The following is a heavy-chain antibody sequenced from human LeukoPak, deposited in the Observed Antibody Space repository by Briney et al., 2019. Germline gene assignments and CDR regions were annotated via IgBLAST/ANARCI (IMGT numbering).Heavy chain of an antibody. J-gene: IGHJ6*03. CDR1: GYTFTSYG. Sequence: ASVKVSWKASGYTFTSYGISWVRQAPGQGLEWMGWISAYNGNTNYAQKLQGRVTMTTDTSTSTAYMELRSLRSDDTAVYYCARGTTDLGYCSSTSCYGGYYYMDVWGKGTTVTVSS. V-gene: IGHV1-18*01. CDR3: ARGTTDLGYCSSTSCYGGYYYMDV. D-gene: IGHD2-2*01. CDR2: ISAYNGNT.